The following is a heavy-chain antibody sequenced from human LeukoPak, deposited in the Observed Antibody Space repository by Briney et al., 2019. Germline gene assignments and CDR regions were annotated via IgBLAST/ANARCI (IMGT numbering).Heavy chain of an antibody. CDR2: INPNSGGT. J-gene: IGHJ4*02. CDR3: AREDAGYSSSCHDY. CDR1: GYTFTGYY. V-gene: IGHV1-2*02. Sequence: GASVKASCKASGYTFTGYYMHWVRQAPGQGLEWMGWINPNSGGTNYAQKFQGRVTMTRDTSISTAYMELSGLRSDDTALYYCAREDAGYSSSCHDYWGQGTLVTVSS. D-gene: IGHD6-13*01.